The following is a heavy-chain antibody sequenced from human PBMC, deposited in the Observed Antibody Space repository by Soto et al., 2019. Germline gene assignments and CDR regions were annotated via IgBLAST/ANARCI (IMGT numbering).Heavy chain of an antibody. CDR2: ISAYNGNT. J-gene: IGHJ3*02. D-gene: IGHD6-13*01. CDR1: GYTFTSYD. V-gene: IGHV1-18*01. CDR3: ARPLTEKLVPGDAFDI. Sequence: ASVKVSCKASGYTFTSYDINWVRQAPGQGLEWMGWISAYNGNTNYAQKLQGRVTMTTDTSTSTAYMELRSLRSDDTAVYYCARPLTEKLVPGDAFDIWGQGTMVTVSS.